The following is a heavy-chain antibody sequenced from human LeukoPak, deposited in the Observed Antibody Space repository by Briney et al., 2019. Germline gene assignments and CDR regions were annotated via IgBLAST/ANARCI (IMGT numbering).Heavy chain of an antibody. Sequence: GGSLRLSCAASGFTVSSNYMSWVRQAPGRGREWVSVIYSGGSTYYADSARGRFTISRDNSKNTLFLQMNSLRAGDTAVYYCARGTVTMVDYWGQGTLVTVSS. CDR2: IYSGGST. V-gene: IGHV3-66*01. CDR3: ARGTVTMVDY. D-gene: IGHD3-10*01. CDR1: GFTVSSNY. J-gene: IGHJ4*02.